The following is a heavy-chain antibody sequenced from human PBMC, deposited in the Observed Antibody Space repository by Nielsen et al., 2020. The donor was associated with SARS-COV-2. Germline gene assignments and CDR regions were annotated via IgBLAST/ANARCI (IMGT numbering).Heavy chain of an antibody. J-gene: IGHJ4*02. CDR3: ARETLDYSSSFVDY. CDR1: GFSFSSHA. Sequence: GGSLRLSCVGSGFSFSSHAMHWVRQAPGKGLKWMTIISYDGSNEHYAESVKGRFTISRDNSKNTVYLLLNSLKPEDTAIYYCARETLDYSSSFVDYWGQGTLVTVSS. D-gene: IGHD6-6*01. CDR2: ISYDGSNE. V-gene: IGHV3-30-3*01.